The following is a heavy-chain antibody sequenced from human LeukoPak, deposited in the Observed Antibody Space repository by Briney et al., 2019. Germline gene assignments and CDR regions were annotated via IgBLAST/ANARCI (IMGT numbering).Heavy chain of an antibody. CDR3: ARPRRAGTKYDAFDI. D-gene: IGHD6-19*01. V-gene: IGHV4-4*07. CDR1: GGSISTYY. CDR2: INPSGST. Sequence: PSETLSLTRTVSGGSISTYYWSWIRQPAGKGLEWIGRINPSGSTNYNPSLKSRVTMSADTSKNQFTLKLSSVTAADTAVYYCARPRRAGTKYDAFDIWGQGTMVTVSS. J-gene: IGHJ3*02.